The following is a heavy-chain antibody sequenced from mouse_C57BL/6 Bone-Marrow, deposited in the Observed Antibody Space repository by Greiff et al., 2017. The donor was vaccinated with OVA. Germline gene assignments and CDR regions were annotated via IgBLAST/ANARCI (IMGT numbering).Heavy chain of an antibody. CDR3: ATVGGYYFDY. CDR2: ISYDGSN. V-gene: IGHV3-6*01. CDR1: GYSITSGYY. J-gene: IGHJ2*01. Sequence: VQLKESGPGLVKPSQSLSLTCSVTGYSITSGYYWNWIRQFPGNKLEWMGYISYDGSNNYNPSLKNRISITRDTSKNQFFLKLNSVTTEDTATYYCATVGGYYFDYWGQGTTLTVSS.